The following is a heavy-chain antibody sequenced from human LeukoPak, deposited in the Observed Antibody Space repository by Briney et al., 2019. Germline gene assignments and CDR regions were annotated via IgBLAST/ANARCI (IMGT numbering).Heavy chain of an antibody. D-gene: IGHD2-15*01. J-gene: IGHJ6*04. CDR3: ARGYCSGGSCYFDYYYGMDV. CDR1: GGSISSYY. CDR2: IYYSGST. Sequence: SETLSLTCTVSGGSISSYYWSWIRQPPGKGREWSGYIYYSGSTNYNPSLKSRVTISVDTSKNQFSLKLSSVTAADTAVYYCARGYCSGGSCYFDYYYGMDVWGKGTTVTVSS. V-gene: IGHV4-59*01.